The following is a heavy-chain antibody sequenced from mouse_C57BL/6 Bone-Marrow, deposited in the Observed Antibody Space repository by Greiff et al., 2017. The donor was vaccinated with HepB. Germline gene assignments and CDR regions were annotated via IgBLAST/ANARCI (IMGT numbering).Heavy chain of an antibody. V-gene: IGHV5-2*01. CDR1: AYAFPSHD. Sequence: EVQLVESGGGLVQPGASLKLSCESTAYAFPSHDMSWVRQTPEKRLELVAAINSDGGSTYYPDTMERRFIISNDHTKKTLYLHMSSLRSEDTALYDCARHECGYCFYWYFDVWGTGTTVTVSA. CDR2: INSDGGST. CDR3: ARHECGYCFYWYFDV. D-gene: IGHD2-3*01. J-gene: IGHJ1*03.